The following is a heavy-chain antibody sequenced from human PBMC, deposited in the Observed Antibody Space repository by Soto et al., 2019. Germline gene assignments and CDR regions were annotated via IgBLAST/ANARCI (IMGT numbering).Heavy chain of an antibody. V-gene: IGHV3-7*01. CDR3: ARGDTPMITGMDSFDI. CDR1: GFTFSRYW. Sequence: EVQLVESGGGLVQPGGSLRLSCAASGFTFSRYWMNWVRQAPGKGLEWVANIKQDGTEINYVDSVKGRFTISRDNARNSLYLQMDSLRAEDTAVYFCARGDTPMITGMDSFDIWGQGTMVTVSS. D-gene: IGHD5-18*01. J-gene: IGHJ3*02. CDR2: IKQDGTEI.